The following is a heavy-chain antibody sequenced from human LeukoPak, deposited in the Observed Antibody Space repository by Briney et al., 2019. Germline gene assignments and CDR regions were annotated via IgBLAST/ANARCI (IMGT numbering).Heavy chain of an antibody. Sequence: GAPVKVSCKASGYTFTSYGISWVRQAPGQGLEWMGWISAYNGNTNYAQKLQGRVTMTTDTSTSTAYMELRSLRSDDTAAYYCARGGYDFWSGYLSYYMDVWGKGTTVTVSS. V-gene: IGHV1-18*01. CDR2: ISAYNGNT. D-gene: IGHD3-3*01. J-gene: IGHJ6*03. CDR3: ARGGYDFWSGYLSYYMDV. CDR1: GYTFTSYG.